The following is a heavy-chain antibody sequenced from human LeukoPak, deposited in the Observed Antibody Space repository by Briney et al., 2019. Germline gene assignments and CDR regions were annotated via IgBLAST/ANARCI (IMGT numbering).Heavy chain of an antibody. V-gene: IGHV1-46*01. CDR3: ARVAAEVVGVLGAIGFGWLRRDYYYMDV. J-gene: IGHJ6*03. D-gene: IGHD2-2*02. CDR1: GYTFTSYY. CDR2: INPSGGST. Sequence: ASVNVSCKASGYTFTSYYIHWVRQAPGEGLEWMGIINPSGGSTTHAQNFQGRVTMTRDMSTSTVYMELSSLRSEDTAVYYCARVAAEVVGVLGAIGFGWLRRDYYYMDVWGKGTTVTVSS.